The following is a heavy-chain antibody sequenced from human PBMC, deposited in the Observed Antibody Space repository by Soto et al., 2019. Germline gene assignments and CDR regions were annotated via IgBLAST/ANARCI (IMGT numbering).Heavy chain of an antibody. J-gene: IGHJ4*02. CDR1: GXNFKTYS. CDR3: ARELGDYYSGTYY. D-gene: IGHD2-21*01. V-gene: IGHV3-21*01. CDR2: ISPKSDYI. Sequence: GSLRLSCTVSGXNFKTYSINWVRRAPGKGLEWVSYISPKSDYIYYSDSLKGRVAISRDNAKKSLYLQMDSLRVEDTALYFCARELGDYYSGTYYWGQGALGTVS.